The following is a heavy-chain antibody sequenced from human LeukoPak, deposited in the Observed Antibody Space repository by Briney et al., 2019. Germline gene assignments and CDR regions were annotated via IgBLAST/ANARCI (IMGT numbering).Heavy chain of an antibody. D-gene: IGHD2-2*01. V-gene: IGHV4-4*07. J-gene: IGHJ6*03. CDR1: GGSISSYY. CDR2: IYTSGRT. CDR3: ARDVYCSSTSCYYGAYYYYYMDV. Sequence: KPSETLSLTCTVSGGSISSYYWSWIRQPAGKGLEWIGRIYTSGRTNYNPSLKSRVTMSVDTSKNQFSLKLSSVTAADTAVYYCARDVYCSSTSCYYGAYYYYYMDVWGKGTTVTVSS.